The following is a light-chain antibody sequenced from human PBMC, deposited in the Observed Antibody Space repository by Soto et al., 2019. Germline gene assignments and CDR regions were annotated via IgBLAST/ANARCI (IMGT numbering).Light chain of an antibody. J-gene: IGKJ4*01. CDR2: GAS. CDR1: QSVSSN. V-gene: IGKV3-15*01. CDR3: QQYNNWPLLA. Sequence: EIVMTQSPATLSVSPGERATLSCRSSQSVSSNLAWYQQKPGQAPRLLIYGASTRATGIPARFSGSGSGTEFTLTISSLQSEDFAVYYCQQYNNWPLLACGGGTNVEIK.